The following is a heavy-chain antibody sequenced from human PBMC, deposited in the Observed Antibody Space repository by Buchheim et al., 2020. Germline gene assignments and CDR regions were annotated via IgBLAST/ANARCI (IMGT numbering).Heavy chain of an antibody. V-gene: IGHV3-23*01. J-gene: IGHJ4*02. CDR1: GFTFSSYA. CDR3: AKDLSNHDYGDYQFDY. Sequence: EVQLLESGGGLVQPGGSLRLSCAASGFTFSSYAMSWVRQAPGKGLGWVSAISGSGGSTYYADSVKGRLTISRDNSKNTLYLQMNSRRAEDTAVYYCAKDLSNHDYGDYQFDYWGQGTL. D-gene: IGHD4-17*01. CDR2: ISGSGGST.